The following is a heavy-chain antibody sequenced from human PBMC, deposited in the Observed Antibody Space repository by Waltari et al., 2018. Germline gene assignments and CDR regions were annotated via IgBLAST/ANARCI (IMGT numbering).Heavy chain of an antibody. V-gene: IGHV3-30*18. CDR1: GFTFNNFG. CDR3: AKGCGGGSICYYMDF. Sequence: QLVESGGGVVQPGRSLRLSCAASGFTFNNFGMHWVRQAPGKGLEWVAIISDDGIKKDYADSVKGRFTISRDNSKNTLYLQMNSLRAEDTAMYYCAKGCGGGSICYYMDFWGKGTTVTVSS. D-gene: IGHD2-15*01. J-gene: IGHJ6*03. CDR2: ISDDGIKK.